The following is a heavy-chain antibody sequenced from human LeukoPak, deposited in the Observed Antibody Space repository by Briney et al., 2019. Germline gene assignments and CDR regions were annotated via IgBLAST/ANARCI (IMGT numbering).Heavy chain of an antibody. V-gene: IGHV4-34*01. Sequence: SETLSLTCAVYGGSFSGYYWSWIRQPPGKWLEWIGEINHGGSTNYNPSLKSRVTISVDTSKNQFSLKLSSVTAADTAVYYCASAVWFGGMDVWGKGTTVTISS. CDR1: GGSFSGYY. D-gene: IGHD3-10*01. CDR3: ASAVWFGGMDV. CDR2: INHGGST. J-gene: IGHJ6*03.